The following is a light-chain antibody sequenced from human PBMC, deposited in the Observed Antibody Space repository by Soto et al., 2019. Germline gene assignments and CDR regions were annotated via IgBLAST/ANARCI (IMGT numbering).Light chain of an antibody. CDR1: SSDVVSYNL. J-gene: IGLJ1*01. Sequence: QSALTQPASVSGSPGQSITISCTGTSSDVVSYNLVSWYQQHPGKAPKLMIYEGSKRPSGVSNRFSGSKSGNTASLTSSGLQAEDEADYYCCSYAGSSTYVFGTGTKLTVL. CDR3: CSYAGSSTYV. V-gene: IGLV2-23*01. CDR2: EGS.